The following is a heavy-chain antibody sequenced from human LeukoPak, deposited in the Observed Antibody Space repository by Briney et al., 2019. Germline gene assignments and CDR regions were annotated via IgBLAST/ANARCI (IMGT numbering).Heavy chain of an antibody. V-gene: IGHV3-30*03. D-gene: IGHD3-10*01. Sequence: GGSLRLSCAASGFTFSSYGMRWGRQAPGKGLEWVAVISYDGSNKYNSDSVKGRFTISRDNSKNTLYLQMTSPRAEDTAVYYCQLYYYGSGSYYNPDAFDIWGQGTMVTVSS. CDR2: ISYDGSNK. CDR3: QLYYYGSGSYYNPDAFDI. CDR1: GFTFSSYG. J-gene: IGHJ3*02.